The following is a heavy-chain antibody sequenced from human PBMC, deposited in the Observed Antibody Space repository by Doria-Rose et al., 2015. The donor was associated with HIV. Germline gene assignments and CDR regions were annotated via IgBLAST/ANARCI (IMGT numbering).Heavy chain of an antibody. CDR3: ARFRPSRGIYYSLDV. D-gene: IGHD3-10*01. CDR1: GGSISSYY. V-gene: IGHV4-4*09. Sequence: VKPAEILSLTCTVSGGSISSYYWNWIRQPPGKGLEWIGYIYSSGSTHYNSSLKSRVTISIDTSKNQFSLKLSSVTAADTAVYYCARFRPSRGIYYSLDVWGKGTTVTVSS. CDR2: IYSSGST. J-gene: IGHJ6*03.